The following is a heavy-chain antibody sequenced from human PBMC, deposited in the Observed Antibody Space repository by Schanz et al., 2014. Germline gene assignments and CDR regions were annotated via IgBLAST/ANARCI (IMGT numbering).Heavy chain of an antibody. CDR2: LTEGGGGT. CDR1: GFTFSNHA. V-gene: IGHV3-23*04. CDR3: ARLDSSSWYPRY. J-gene: IGHJ4*02. D-gene: IGHD6-13*01. Sequence: EVQVVESGGGLVQPGGSLRLSCAASGFTFSNHALSWVRQAPGKGLEWVSGLTEGGGGTYYTDAVKGRFTISRDSSKNTLYLQMNSLRAEDTAVYYCARLDSSSWYPRYWGQGTLVTVSS.